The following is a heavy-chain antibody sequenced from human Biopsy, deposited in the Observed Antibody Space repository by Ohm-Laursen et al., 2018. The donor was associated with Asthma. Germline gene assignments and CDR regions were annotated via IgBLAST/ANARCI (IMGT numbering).Heavy chain of an antibody. CDR3: ARGGLHYYEYYGMDV. CDR1: GFTFDNYT. Sequence: SLRLSCAASGFTFDNYTMHRVRQAPGKGLEWVTIISYDGRNTYYADSVEGRFTISRDNSKNTLFLQMSSLRPGDTAVYYCARGGLHYYEYYGMDVWGQGTTVTVSS. V-gene: IGHV3-30*04. D-gene: IGHD2-21*02. CDR2: ISYDGRNT. J-gene: IGHJ6*02.